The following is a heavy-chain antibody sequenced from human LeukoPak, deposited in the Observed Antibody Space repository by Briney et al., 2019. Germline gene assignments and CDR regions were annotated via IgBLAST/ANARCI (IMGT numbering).Heavy chain of an antibody. CDR3: ARDVNSSGWYRNAFDI. CDR1: GGSFSGYY. Sequence: SETLSLTCAVYGGSFSGYYWSWIRQPPGKGLEWIGEINHSGSTNYNPSLKSRVTISVDTSKNQFSLKLSSVTAADTAVYYCARDVNSSGWYRNAFDIWSQGTRVTVSS. V-gene: IGHV4-34*01. D-gene: IGHD6-19*01. CDR2: INHSGST. J-gene: IGHJ3*02.